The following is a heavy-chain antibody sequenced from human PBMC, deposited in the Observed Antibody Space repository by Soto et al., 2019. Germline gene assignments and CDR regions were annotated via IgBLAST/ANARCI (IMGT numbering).Heavy chain of an antibody. CDR3: ARGGDTGITIFGVVHNYYYYYMDV. V-gene: IGHV4-59*01. Sequence: ASETLSLTCTVSGGSISSYYWSWIRQPPGKGLEWIGYIYYSGSTNYNPSHKSRVNISVDKSKNQFSLKLSSVTAADTAVYYCARGGDTGITIFGVVHNYYYYYMDVWGKGTTVTVSS. D-gene: IGHD3-3*01. CDR1: GGSISSYY. CDR2: IYYSGST. J-gene: IGHJ6*03.